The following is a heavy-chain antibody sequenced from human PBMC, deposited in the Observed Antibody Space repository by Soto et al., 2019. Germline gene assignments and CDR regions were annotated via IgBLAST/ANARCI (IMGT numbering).Heavy chain of an antibody. Sequence: TSETLSLTCTVSGGSISSSSYYWGWIRQPPGKGLEWIGSIYYSGSTYYNPSLKSRVTISVDTSKNQFSLKLSSVTAADTAVYYCARLNYCSGGSCQRDYHYYMDVWGKGTTVTVS. CDR1: GGSISSSSYY. V-gene: IGHV4-39*01. CDR3: ARLNYCSGGSCQRDYHYYMDV. J-gene: IGHJ6*03. D-gene: IGHD2-15*01. CDR2: IYYSGST.